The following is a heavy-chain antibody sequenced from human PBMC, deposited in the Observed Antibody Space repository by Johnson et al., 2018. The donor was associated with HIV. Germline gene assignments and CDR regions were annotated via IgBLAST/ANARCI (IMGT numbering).Heavy chain of an antibody. CDR3: AGGLIIQPWLQAAFEI. Sequence: VQLVESGGGLIQPGGSLRLSCAASGFTVSSNYMSWVRQAPGKGLEWVSVIYSGGSTYYADSVKGRFTISRDNSKNTLYLQMNSLGAEDTAVHYCAGGLIIQPWLQAAFEIWGQGTMVTVSS. CDR2: IYSGGST. CDR1: GFTVSSNY. J-gene: IGHJ3*02. D-gene: IGHD5-18*01. V-gene: IGHV3-53*01.